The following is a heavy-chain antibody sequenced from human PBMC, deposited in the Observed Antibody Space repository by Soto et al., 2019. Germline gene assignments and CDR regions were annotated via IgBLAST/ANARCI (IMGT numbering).Heavy chain of an antibody. V-gene: IGHV3-9*01. J-gene: IGHJ1*01. CDR1: GFTFDDYA. CDR3: VKVESISWYRGNFLQ. D-gene: IGHD6-13*01. CDR2: MNWNSGSI. Sequence: EVQLVESGGGLVQPGRSLRLSCAASGFTFDDYAMHWVRQVPGKGLEWVSGMNWNSGSIGYGDSVKGRFAISRDNAKNSLNLLMNSLSAEDTAFHYVVKVESISWYRGNFLQCGVGTLVTVSS.